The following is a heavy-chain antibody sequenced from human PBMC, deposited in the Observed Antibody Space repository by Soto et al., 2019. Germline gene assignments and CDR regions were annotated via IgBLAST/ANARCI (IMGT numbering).Heavy chain of an antibody. CDR3: ARHQDDLAFDY. D-gene: IGHD2-21*02. CDR1: GGSISSYY. CDR2: IYYSGST. J-gene: IGHJ4*02. V-gene: IGHV4-59*08. Sequence: PSETLSLTCTVSGGSISSYYWSWIRQPPGKGLEWIGYIYYSGSTNYNPSLKSRVTISVDTSKNQFSLKLSSVTAADTAVYYCARHQDDLAFDYWGQGTLVTVSS.